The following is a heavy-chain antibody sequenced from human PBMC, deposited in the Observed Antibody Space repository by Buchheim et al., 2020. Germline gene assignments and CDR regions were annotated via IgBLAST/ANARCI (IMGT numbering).Heavy chain of an antibody. CDR2: ISWDGVTT. CDR1: GFTFDDFT. J-gene: IGHJ4*02. Sequence: EVQLVESGGGVVQPGGSLRLSCSASGFTFDDFTMHWVRQVPGKGLEWVSLISWDGVTTYYGDSVKGRFTISRDNSRTSLYLQMNSLRKEDSALYYCTKGGGSGFGDSWGQGTL. D-gene: IGHD3-22*01. V-gene: IGHV3-43*01. CDR3: TKGGGSGFGDS.